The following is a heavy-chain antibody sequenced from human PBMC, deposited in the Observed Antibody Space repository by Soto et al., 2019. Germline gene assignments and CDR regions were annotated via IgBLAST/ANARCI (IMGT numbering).Heavy chain of an antibody. CDR1: GFTFSSYW. CDR2: IKQDGSEK. Sequence: GGSLRLSCAASGFTFSSYWMSWVRQAPGKGLEWVANIKQDGSEKYYVDSVKGRFTISRDNAKNSLYLQMNSLRAEDTAVYYCARDYDFWSGYQAGYGMDVWGQGTTVTDS. V-gene: IGHV3-7*03. CDR3: ARDYDFWSGYQAGYGMDV. D-gene: IGHD3-3*01. J-gene: IGHJ6*02.